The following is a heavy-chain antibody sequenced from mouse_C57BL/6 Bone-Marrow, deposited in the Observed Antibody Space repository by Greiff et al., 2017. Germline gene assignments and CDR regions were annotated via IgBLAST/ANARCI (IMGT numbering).Heavy chain of an antibody. Sequence: QVQLQQPGAELVKPGASVKLSCKASGYTFTSYWMHWVKQRPGQGLEWIGMIHPNSGSTNYNEKFKRKATLTVDKSSSTAYMQLSSLTSEDSAVYYSASTAEATGCAYWGQGTLVTVSA. CDR1: GYTFTSYW. CDR3: ASTAEATGCAY. CDR2: IHPNSGST. D-gene: IGHD3-2*02. J-gene: IGHJ3*01. V-gene: IGHV1-64*01.